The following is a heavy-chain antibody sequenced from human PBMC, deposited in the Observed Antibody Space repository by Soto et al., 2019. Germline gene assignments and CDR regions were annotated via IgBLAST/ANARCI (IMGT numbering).Heavy chain of an antibody. J-gene: IGHJ4*02. CDR1: GFTFSSYS. CDR3: ARDDEAYDSSGYYGPNLDY. V-gene: IGHV3-48*02. D-gene: IGHD3-22*01. Sequence: GGSLRLSCAASGFTFSSYSMNWVRQAPGKGLEWVSYISSSSSTIYYADSVKGRFAISRDNAKNSLYLQMNSLRDEDTAVYYCARDDEAYDSSGYYGPNLDYWGQGTLVTVSS. CDR2: ISSSSSTI.